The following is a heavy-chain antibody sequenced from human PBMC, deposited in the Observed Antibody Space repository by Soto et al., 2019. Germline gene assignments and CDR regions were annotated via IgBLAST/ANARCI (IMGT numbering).Heavy chain of an antibody. J-gene: IGHJ4*02. CDR3: APVPGGYCSGGSCYPN. Sequence: QVQLVQSGAEVKKPGSSVKVSCKASGGTFSSYTISWVRQAPGQGLEWMGRIIPILGIANYAQKFQGRVTSTADKSTSTAYMELSSLRPEDTAVYYCAPVPGGYCSGGSCYPNWGQGTLVTVSS. V-gene: IGHV1-69*02. D-gene: IGHD2-15*01. CDR2: IIPILGIA. CDR1: GGTFSSYT.